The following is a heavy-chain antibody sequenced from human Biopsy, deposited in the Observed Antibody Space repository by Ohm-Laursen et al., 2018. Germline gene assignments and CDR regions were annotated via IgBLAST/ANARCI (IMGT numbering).Heavy chain of an antibody. D-gene: IGHD6-19*01. CDR2: INTSGSTT. CDR3: ARNTGWYGDLYYFDY. J-gene: IGHJ4*02. CDR1: GYSFTSYY. Sequence: ASVKVSCTASGYSFTSYYMHWVRQAPGQGLEWMGMINTSGSTTSYPQIFQGRVTMTRDTSKSTVYMELSSLRSADTAVYFCARNTGWYGDLYYFDYWGQGTLVTVSS. V-gene: IGHV1-46*01.